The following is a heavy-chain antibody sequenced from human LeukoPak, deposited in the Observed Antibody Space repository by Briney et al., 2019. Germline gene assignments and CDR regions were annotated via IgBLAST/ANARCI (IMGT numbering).Heavy chain of an antibody. Sequence: SGGSLRLSCAASGFTFRAYYMTWIRQAPGKGLEWVSYISPSGKTIYYADSVKGRFTISRDSARNSLYLEMNSLRAEDTAVYYCARDRNDYDSSGSQGPFDIWGQGTMVTVSS. CDR2: ISPSGKTI. CDR3: ARDRNDYDSSGSQGPFDI. CDR1: GFTFRAYY. D-gene: IGHD3-22*01. J-gene: IGHJ3*02. V-gene: IGHV3-11*04.